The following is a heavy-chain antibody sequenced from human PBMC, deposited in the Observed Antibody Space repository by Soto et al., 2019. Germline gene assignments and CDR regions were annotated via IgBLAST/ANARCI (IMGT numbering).Heavy chain of an antibody. J-gene: IGHJ4*02. Sequence: RLSCAASGFTFTNYAMTLVRQAPGKGLEWVSISSGSGSGGSTNYADSVKGRFTISRDNSKNTLYLQMNSLRVEDTAVYYCAKDRDDYRNYVFDYWGQGTLVTVSS. D-gene: IGHD4-4*01. CDR1: GFTFTNYA. CDR2: SSGSGSGGST. CDR3: AKDRDDYRNYVFDY. V-gene: IGHV3-23*01.